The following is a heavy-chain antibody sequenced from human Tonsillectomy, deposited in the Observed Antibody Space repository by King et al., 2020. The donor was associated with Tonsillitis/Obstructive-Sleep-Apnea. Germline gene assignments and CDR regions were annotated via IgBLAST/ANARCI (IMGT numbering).Heavy chain of an antibody. Sequence: VQLVESGGGVVQPGRSLRLFCAASGFTFSSYGMNWVRQAPGKGLEWVAVIWHDGSNKYYAESVKGRFTISRDNSKNTLYLQMNSLRGEDTAVYYCARARVLKGGFDPWDQGTLVTVSS. CDR2: IWHDGSNK. J-gene: IGHJ5*02. CDR3: ARARVLKGGFDP. D-gene: IGHD1-26*01. CDR1: GFTFSSYG. V-gene: IGHV3-33*01.